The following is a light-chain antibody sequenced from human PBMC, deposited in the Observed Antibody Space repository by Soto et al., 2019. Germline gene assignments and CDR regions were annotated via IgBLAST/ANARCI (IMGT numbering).Light chain of an antibody. Sequence: QSALTQSASVSGSPGQSITISCTGTSSDIGGYNYVSWYQQHPDKAPKLMIFEVSKRPSGVSNRFSGSKAGNTASLTISGLLHEDEDYYYCSSDTTSSTVAFGGGTKLTVL. CDR2: EVS. J-gene: IGLJ2*01. CDR3: SSDTTSSTVA. CDR1: SSDIGGYNY. V-gene: IGLV2-14*01.